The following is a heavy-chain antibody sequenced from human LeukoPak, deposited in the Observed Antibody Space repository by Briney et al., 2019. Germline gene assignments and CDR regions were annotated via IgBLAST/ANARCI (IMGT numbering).Heavy chain of an antibody. D-gene: IGHD2-8*02. CDR2: IYTSGST. V-gene: IGHV4-4*09. CDR1: GGSISNYY. J-gene: IGHJ4*02. Sequence: SETLSLTCTVSGGSISNYYWSWIRQPPGKGLEWIGYIYTSGSTNYNPSLKSRVTISVDTSKNQFSLKLSSVTAADTAVYYCARHLTGSSVCIEYWGQGTLVTVSS. CDR3: ARHLTGSSVCIEY.